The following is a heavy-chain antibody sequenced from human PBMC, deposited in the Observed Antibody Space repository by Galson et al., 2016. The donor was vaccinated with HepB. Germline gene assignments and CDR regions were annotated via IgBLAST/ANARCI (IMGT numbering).Heavy chain of an antibody. CDR2: IWYDGSKK. J-gene: IGHJ4*02. Sequence: SLRLSCAASGFTFSLYGMHWVRQAPGKGLEWVAIIWYDGSKKYYGDSVKGRFTISRDNSKNTLHLQMNILRAEDTAVYYCARGAPRDYFDYWGQGTLVTVSS. V-gene: IGHV3-33*01. D-gene: IGHD1-26*01. CDR3: ARGAPRDYFDY. CDR1: GFTFSLYG.